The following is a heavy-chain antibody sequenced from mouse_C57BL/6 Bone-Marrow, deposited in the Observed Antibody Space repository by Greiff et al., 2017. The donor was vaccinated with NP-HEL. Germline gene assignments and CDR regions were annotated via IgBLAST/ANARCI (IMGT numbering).Heavy chain of an antibody. Sequence: EVKLQESGAELVKPGASVKLSCTASGFNIKDYYMHWVKQRTEQGLEWIGRIDPEDGETKYAPKFQGKATITADTSSKTAYLQLSSLTSEDTAVYYCARYRDYYGSSYDYFDYWGQGTTLTVSS. CDR1: GFNIKDYY. V-gene: IGHV14-2*01. CDR3: ARYRDYYGSSYDYFDY. J-gene: IGHJ2*01. D-gene: IGHD1-1*01. CDR2: IDPEDGET.